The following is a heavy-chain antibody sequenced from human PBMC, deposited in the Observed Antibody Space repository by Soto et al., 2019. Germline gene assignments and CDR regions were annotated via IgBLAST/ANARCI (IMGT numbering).Heavy chain of an antibody. CDR2: IYYSGST. J-gene: IGHJ4*02. V-gene: IGHV4-59*01. CDR1: GGSISSYY. CDR3: ARAIRFLEAAFDY. D-gene: IGHD3-3*01. Sequence: NPSETLSLTCTVSGGSISSYYWSWIRQPPGKGLEWIGYIYYSGSTNYNPSLKSRVTISVDTSKNQFSLKLSSVTAADTAVYYCARAIRFLEAAFDYWGQGTLVTVSS.